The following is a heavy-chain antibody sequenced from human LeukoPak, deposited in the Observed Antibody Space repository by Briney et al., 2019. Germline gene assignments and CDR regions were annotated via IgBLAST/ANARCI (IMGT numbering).Heavy chain of an antibody. Sequence: PGGSLRLSCAASGFTFSSYSMNWVRQAPGKGLEWVSYISSSSSTIYYADSVKGRFTISRDNAKNSLYLQMNSLRAEDTAVYYCARSHDSSGYAFDYWGQGTLVTVSS. J-gene: IGHJ4*02. CDR3: ARSHDSSGYAFDY. CDR1: GFTFSSYS. D-gene: IGHD3-22*01. CDR2: ISSSSSTI. V-gene: IGHV3-48*01.